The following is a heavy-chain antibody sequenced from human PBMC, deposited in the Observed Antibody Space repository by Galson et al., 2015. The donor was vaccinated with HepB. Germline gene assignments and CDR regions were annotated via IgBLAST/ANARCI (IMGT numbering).Heavy chain of an antibody. V-gene: IGHV1-69*13. CDR1: GGTFSSYA. CDR2: IIPIFGTA. Sequence: SVKVSCKASGGTFSSYAISWVRQAPGQGLEWMGGIIPIFGTANYAQKFQGRVTITADESTSTAYMELSSLRSEDTAVYYCARATAMVRWFDPWGQGTLVTVSS. CDR3: ARATAMVRWFDP. D-gene: IGHD5-18*01. J-gene: IGHJ5*02.